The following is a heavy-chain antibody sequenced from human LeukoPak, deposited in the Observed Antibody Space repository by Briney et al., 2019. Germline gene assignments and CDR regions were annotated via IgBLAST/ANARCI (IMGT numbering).Heavy chain of an antibody. CDR3: ARSWTAASNLWCGAFDI. CDR1: GDSISSSSDY. J-gene: IGHJ3*02. CDR2: NHYSGRT. D-gene: IGHD6-13*01. V-gene: IGHV4-39*07. Sequence: SETLSLTCTVSGDSISSSSDYWGWVRQPPGKALEWIGNNHYSGRTYYKSSLKSRVTISVDTSKNQFSLKLSSVTTADTAVYFCARSWTAASNLWCGAFDIWGQGTVVTVSS.